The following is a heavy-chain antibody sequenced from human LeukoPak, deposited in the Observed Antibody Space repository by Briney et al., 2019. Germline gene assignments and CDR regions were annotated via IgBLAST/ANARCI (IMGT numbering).Heavy chain of an antibody. CDR2: ISYSGANS. J-gene: IGHJ3*01. V-gene: IGHV3-53*01. CDR3: ARDMQLST. CDR1: GFIVSSNS. D-gene: IGHD3-16*02. Sequence: GGSLRLSCAASGFIVSSNSMSWVRQAPGEGLEWVSLISYSGANSYYTDSVRGRFTISRDNSKDTLFLQMNSLRAEDTAIYYCARDMQLSTWGLGTMVTVSS.